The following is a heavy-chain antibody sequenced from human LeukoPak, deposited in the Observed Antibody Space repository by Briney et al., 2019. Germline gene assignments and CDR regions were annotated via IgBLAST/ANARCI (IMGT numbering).Heavy chain of an antibody. CDR1: GFTFSSYG. Sequence: GSLRLSCAASGFTFSSYGMSWIRQPPGKRLEWIGSIYYSGSTHYNPSLKSRVTISVDTSKNQFSLKLSSVTAADTAVYYCARDRFDDSSGYYYHYYYYMDVWGKGTTVTVSS. J-gene: IGHJ6*03. V-gene: IGHV4-39*07. CDR3: ARDRFDDSSGYYYHYYYYMDV. CDR2: IYYSGST. D-gene: IGHD3-22*01.